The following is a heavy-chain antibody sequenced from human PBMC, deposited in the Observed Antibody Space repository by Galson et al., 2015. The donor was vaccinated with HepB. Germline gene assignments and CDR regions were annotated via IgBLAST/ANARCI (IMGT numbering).Heavy chain of an antibody. CDR3: AGAGVRGIAADDFDY. CDR1: GDSVSSNSAA. Sequence: CAISGDSVSSNSAAWNWIRQSPSRGLEWLGRTYYRSKWYNDYAVSVKSRITINPDTSKNQFSLQLNSVTPEDTAVYYCAGAGVRGIAADDFDYWGQGTLVTVSS. D-gene: IGHD6-13*01. V-gene: IGHV6-1*01. J-gene: IGHJ4*02. CDR2: TYYRSKWYN.